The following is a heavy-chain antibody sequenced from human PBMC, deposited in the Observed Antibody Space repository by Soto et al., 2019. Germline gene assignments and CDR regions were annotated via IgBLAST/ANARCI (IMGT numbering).Heavy chain of an antibody. CDR2: IYYSGST. V-gene: IGHV4-39*01. Sequence: QLQLQESGPGLVKPSETLSLTCTVSGGSISSSSYYWGWIRQPPGKGLEWIGSIYYSGSTYYNPSLKSRVPISVDTSKNQFSLKLSSVTAADTAVYYCASYHYDILTGYYSEPYYFDYGGQGTLVPVSS. D-gene: IGHD3-9*01. CDR3: ASYHYDILTGYYSEPYYFDY. CDR1: GGSISSSSYY. J-gene: IGHJ4*02.